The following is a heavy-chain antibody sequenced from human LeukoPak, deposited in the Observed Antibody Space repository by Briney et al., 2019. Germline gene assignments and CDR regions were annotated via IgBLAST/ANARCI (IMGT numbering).Heavy chain of an antibody. D-gene: IGHD2-2*01. CDR1: GFTFSSYS. Sequence: GGSLRLSCAASGFTFSSYSMNWVRQAPGKGLEWVSSISSSSSYIYYADSVKGRFTISRDNAKNSLYLQMNSLRAEDTAVYYCAKAGSRDIVVVPAAGFDYWGQGTLVTVSS. V-gene: IGHV3-21*04. CDR2: ISSSSSYI. CDR3: AKAGSRDIVVVPAAGFDY. J-gene: IGHJ4*02.